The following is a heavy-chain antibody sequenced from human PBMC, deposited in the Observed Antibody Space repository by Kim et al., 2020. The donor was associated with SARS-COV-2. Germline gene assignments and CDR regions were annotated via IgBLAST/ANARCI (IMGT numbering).Heavy chain of an antibody. CDR1: GGSFSGYY. Sequence: SETLSLTCAVYGGSFSGYYWSWIRQPPGKGLEWIGAINHSGSTNYNPSLKSRVTISVDTSKNQFSLKLSAVTAADTAVYYCASQGFGELIVAFDIWGQGTIVTVSS. CDR2: INHSGST. J-gene: IGHJ3*02. CDR3: ASQGFGELIVAFDI. V-gene: IGHV4-34*01. D-gene: IGHD3-10*01.